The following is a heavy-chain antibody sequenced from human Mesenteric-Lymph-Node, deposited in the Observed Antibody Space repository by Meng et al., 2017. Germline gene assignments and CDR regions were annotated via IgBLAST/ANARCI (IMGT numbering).Heavy chain of an antibody. CDR3: AREPEYYDLLTGFLPAFEI. CDR1: GVTFSNYA. CDR2: IIPVFGTT. J-gene: IGHJ3*02. D-gene: IGHD3-9*01. Sequence: SVKVSCKVSGVTFSNYAIGWVRQAPGQGLEWMGGIIPVFGTTNYAQKFQGRVTINADESTTTAYMELSSLRSEYTAVYYCAREPEYYDLLTGFLPAFEIWGQGTMVTVSS. V-gene: IGHV1-69*13.